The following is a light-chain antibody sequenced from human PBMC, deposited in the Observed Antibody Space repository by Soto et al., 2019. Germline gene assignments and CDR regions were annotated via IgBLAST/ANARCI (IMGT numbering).Light chain of an antibody. J-gene: IGLJ1*01. V-gene: IGLV2-14*03. CDR1: SSDIGSYNY. Sequence: QSVLTQPASVSGSPGQSITISCTGTSSDIGSYNYVSWYQQHPGKAPKLIIYDVTNRPAGISSRFSASKSGDTASLTISVLQADDEADYFCSSYKNTGTPYVFGTGTKDTDL. CDR2: DVT. CDR3: SSYKNTGTPYV.